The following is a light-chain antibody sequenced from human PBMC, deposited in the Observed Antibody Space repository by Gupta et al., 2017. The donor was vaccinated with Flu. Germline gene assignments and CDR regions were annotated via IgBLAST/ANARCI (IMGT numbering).Light chain of an antibody. Sequence: QSALTQPASLSVSPGQSITISCTGTRSDIGSYNLVSWYQQFPDKAPKLMIYEGSERPSGVSNRFSGSKSGNTASLTISGPHAEDEADYYCCSYAASGTLVFGGGTKLTVL. CDR3: CSYAASGTLV. J-gene: IGLJ3*02. CDR2: EGS. CDR1: RSDIGSYNL. V-gene: IGLV2-23*01.